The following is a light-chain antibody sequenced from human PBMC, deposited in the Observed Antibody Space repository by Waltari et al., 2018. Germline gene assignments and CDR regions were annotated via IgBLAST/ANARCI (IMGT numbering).Light chain of an antibody. Sequence: DIVMTQSPDSLAVSLGERGTINCKSSQSILYRSNNENYLAWYQQKPGQPPKLLIYWASTRGSGVPDRFSGGGSGTDFTLTISSLQAEDVAIYYCQQYYTAPLTFGGGTKVEIK. CDR2: WAS. J-gene: IGKJ4*01. V-gene: IGKV4-1*01. CDR1: QSILYRSNNENY. CDR3: QQYYTAPLT.